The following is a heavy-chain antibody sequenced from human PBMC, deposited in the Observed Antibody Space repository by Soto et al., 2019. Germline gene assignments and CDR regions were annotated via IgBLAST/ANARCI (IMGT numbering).Heavy chain of an antibody. Sequence: EVQLVESGGGLVRPGGSLRLSCAASGFTFSYYWMHWVRQAPGKGLVWVSRIHSDGSSTTYADFVKGRFIISRDNARXXXXXXXXXXXXXXXXXXXXXXXXRXAFDLWGQGTVVTVSS. V-gene: IGHV3-74*01. CDR3: XXXXRXAFDL. CDR1: GFTFSYYW. CDR2: IHSDGSST. J-gene: IGHJ3*01.